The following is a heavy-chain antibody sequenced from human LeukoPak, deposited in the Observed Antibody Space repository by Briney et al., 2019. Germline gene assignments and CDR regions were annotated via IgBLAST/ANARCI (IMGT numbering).Heavy chain of an antibody. CDR3: ARVGWDYDSSGYYDYYFDY. Sequence: SETLSLTCAVYGGSFSGYYWSWIRQPPGKGLEWIGYIYYSGSTNYNPSLKSRVTISVDTSKNQFSLKLSSVTAADTAVYYCARVGWDYDSSGYYDYYFDYWGQGTLVTVSS. CDR2: IYYSGST. V-gene: IGHV4-59*01. J-gene: IGHJ4*02. D-gene: IGHD3-22*01. CDR1: GGSFSGYY.